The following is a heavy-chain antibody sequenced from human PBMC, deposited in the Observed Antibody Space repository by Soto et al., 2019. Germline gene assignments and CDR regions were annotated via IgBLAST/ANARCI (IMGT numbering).Heavy chain of an antibody. D-gene: IGHD2-2*01. V-gene: IGHV1-8*01. CDR1: GYTFTSYD. CDR3: ARMGEVLDIVVVPAASFSDNEDY. CDR2: MNPNSGNT. J-gene: IGHJ4*02. Sequence: QVQLVQSGAEVKKPGASVKVSCKASGYTFTSYDINWVRQATGQGLEWMGWMNPNSGNTGYAQKFQGRVTMTRNTSISTAYMELSSLRSEDTAVYYCARMGEVLDIVVVPAASFSDNEDYWGQGTLVTVSS.